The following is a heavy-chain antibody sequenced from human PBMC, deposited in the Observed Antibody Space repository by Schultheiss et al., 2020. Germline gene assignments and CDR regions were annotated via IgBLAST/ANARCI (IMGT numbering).Heavy chain of an antibody. J-gene: IGHJ4*02. V-gene: IGHV4-59*12. CDR1: GGSISSYY. CDR3: ARGYCTGGVCYWPLHFDY. CDR2: IYYTGST. Sequence: SETLSLTCTVSGGSISSYYWSWIRQPPGKGLEWIGYIYYTGSTYYNPSLKSRVTISVDRSKNQFSLKLSSVTAADTAVYYCARGYCTGGVCYWPLHFDYWGQGTLVTGS. D-gene: IGHD2-8*02.